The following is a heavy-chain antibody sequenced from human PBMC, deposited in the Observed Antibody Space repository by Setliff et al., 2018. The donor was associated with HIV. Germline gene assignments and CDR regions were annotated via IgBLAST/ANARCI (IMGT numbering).Heavy chain of an antibody. CDR3: ARDKHEETAESLWGPMKNDAFDI. D-gene: IGHD2-21*01. J-gene: IGHJ3*02. CDR1: GPTFTDYY. V-gene: IGHV1-2*02. CDR2: INPNSGGT. Sequence: ASVKVSCKASGPTFTDYYMHWVRQAPGQGLEWMGWINPNSGGTKSAQTFQGRVTMARDTSINTAYMDLSRLRSDDTAIYYCARDKHEETAESLWGPMKNDAFDIWGPGTLVTVSS.